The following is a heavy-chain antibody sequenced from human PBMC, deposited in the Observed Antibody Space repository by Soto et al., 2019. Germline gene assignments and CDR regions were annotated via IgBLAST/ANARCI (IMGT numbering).Heavy chain of an antibody. CDR2: IIPSFDLP. V-gene: IGHV1-69*04. CDR1: GGTFSTYA. Sequence: ASVKVSCKVSGGTFSTYAFAWVRQAPGQGLEWMGRIIPSFDLPNYAQKFRGRVTIVADTSTTTVYMELNSLTSDDTALYYCARVQCTGGSCYTLGALDIWGQGTMVTVSS. J-gene: IGHJ3*02. CDR3: ARVQCTGGSCYTLGALDI. D-gene: IGHD2-15*01.